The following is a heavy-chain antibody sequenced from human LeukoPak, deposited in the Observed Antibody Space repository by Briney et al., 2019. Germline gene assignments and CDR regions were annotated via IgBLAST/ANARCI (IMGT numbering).Heavy chain of an antibody. CDR1: SGSISSGGYY. Sequence: SETLSLTCTVSSGSISSGGYYWSWIRQPPGKGLEWIGYIYHSESPYYNPSLKSRVTISVDTSKNQFSLKLSSVTAADTAVYYCARGGDIAVGAFDIWGQGTMVTVSS. V-gene: IGHV4-30-2*01. J-gene: IGHJ3*02. D-gene: IGHD5-12*01. CDR3: ARGGDIAVGAFDI. CDR2: IYHSESP.